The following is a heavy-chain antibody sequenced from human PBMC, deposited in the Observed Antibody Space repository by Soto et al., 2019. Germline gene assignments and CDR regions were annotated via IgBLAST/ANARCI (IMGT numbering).Heavy chain of an antibody. V-gene: IGHV3-7*03. CDR1: GFMFSNYW. D-gene: IGHD3-10*01. Sequence: EVQLVESGGGLVQPGGSLRLSCAASGFMFSNYWMSCVRQAPGKGLEWVANIKEDGSEKYCVDSVKGRFTISRDNAKNSLSLQMNSLRAEDTAVYYCAKTPINSNWVGGYFDLWGRGTLVTVSS. J-gene: IGHJ2*01. CDR2: IKEDGSEK. CDR3: AKTPINSNWVGGYFDL.